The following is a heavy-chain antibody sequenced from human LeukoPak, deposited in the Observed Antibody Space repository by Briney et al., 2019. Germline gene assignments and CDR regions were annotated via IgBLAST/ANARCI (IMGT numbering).Heavy chain of an antibody. V-gene: IGHV3-23*01. Sequence: GRSLRLSCAASGFTFSSNAMSWVRQAPGKGLEWVSAICGSGGSTYHADSVKGRFTISRDNSKNTLYLQMNSLRAEDTAVYYCAKANYYDSSGYYENLDYWGQGTLVTVSS. CDR1: GFTFSSNA. J-gene: IGHJ4*02. CDR3: AKANYYDSSGYYENLDY. CDR2: ICGSGGST. D-gene: IGHD3-22*01.